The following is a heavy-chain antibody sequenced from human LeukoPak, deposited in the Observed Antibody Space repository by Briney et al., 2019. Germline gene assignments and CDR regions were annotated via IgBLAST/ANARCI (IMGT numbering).Heavy chain of an antibody. Sequence: SVRVSCKASGGTFSSYAISWVRQAPGQGLEWMGGIIPIFGTANYAQKFQGRVTITADESTSTAYMELSSLRSEDTAVYYCASSTTYYYDSSGYYYFDYWGQGTLVTVSS. CDR3: ASSTTYYYDSSGYYYFDY. CDR1: GGTFSSYA. J-gene: IGHJ4*02. D-gene: IGHD3-22*01. V-gene: IGHV1-69*13. CDR2: IIPIFGTA.